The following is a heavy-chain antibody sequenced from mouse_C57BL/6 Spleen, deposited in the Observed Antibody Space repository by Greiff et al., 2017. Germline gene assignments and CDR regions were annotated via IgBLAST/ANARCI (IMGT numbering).Heavy chain of an antibody. CDR2: IRSKSSNYAT. Sequence: EVQVVESGGGLVQPKGSLKLSCAASGFTFNTSAMHWVRPAPGTGLEWVARIRSKSSNYATYYADAVKDSFTISRDDSQSMLYLQMNNLKTEDTAMDYCVRVPYCYGSSLYAMDYWGQGTSVTVSS. D-gene: IGHD1-1*01. CDR3: VRVPYCYGSSLYAMDY. CDR1: GFTFNTSA. V-gene: IGHV10-3*01. J-gene: IGHJ4*01.